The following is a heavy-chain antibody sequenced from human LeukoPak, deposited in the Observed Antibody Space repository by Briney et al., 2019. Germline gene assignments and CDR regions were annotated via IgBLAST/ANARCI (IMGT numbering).Heavy chain of an antibody. CDR1: GGSISSSSYY. V-gene: IGHV4-39*07. D-gene: IGHD6-13*01. CDR3: ARDGSIAAAGTGSVWFDP. J-gene: IGHJ5*02. Sequence: PSETLSLTCTVSGGSISSSSYYWGWIRQPPGKGLEWIGSIYYSGSTYYNPSLKSRVTISVDTSKNQFSLKLSSVTAADTAVYYCARDGSIAAAGTGSVWFDPWGQGTLVTVSS. CDR2: IYYSGST.